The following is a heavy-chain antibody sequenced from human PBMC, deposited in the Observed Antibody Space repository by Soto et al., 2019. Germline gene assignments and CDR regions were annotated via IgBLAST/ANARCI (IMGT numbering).Heavy chain of an antibody. CDR1: GFSFSDYA. V-gene: IGHV3-23*01. J-gene: IGHJ4*02. CDR3: AKRSPYSSGWYSPIFDY. Sequence: GSLRLSCGASGFSFSDYAMSWVRQAPGKGLEWVSVISESGGSTHYADSVRGRFTVSRDNSKNSLSLRMNSLRDEDTAVYFCAKRSPYSSGWYSPIFDYWGQGAPVTVP. D-gene: IGHD6-13*01. CDR2: ISESGGST.